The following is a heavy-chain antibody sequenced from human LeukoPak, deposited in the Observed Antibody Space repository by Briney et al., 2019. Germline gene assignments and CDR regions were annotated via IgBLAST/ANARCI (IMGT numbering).Heavy chain of an antibody. Sequence: GGSLRLSCAASRFTFSTYVMSWVRQAPGKGLECVSAISDRGGFTYYADSVKGRFTISRDNSKSTLYLQMNSLRAEDTAVYYCAKGGYCSSTSCYVGWFDPWGQGTLVTVSS. V-gene: IGHV3-23*01. J-gene: IGHJ5*02. CDR3: AKGGYCSSTSCYVGWFDP. D-gene: IGHD2-2*01. CDR2: ISDRGGFT. CDR1: RFTFSTYV.